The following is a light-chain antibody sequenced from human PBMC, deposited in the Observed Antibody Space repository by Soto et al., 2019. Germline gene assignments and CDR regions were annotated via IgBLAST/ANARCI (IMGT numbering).Light chain of an antibody. J-gene: IGKJ4*01. Sequence: EIVMTQSPATLSVSPGERATLSCRASQSVSSNLAWYQQKPDQAPRLLIYGASTRATGIPARFSGSGSGTEFTLTIRSLQAEDFAVYYCQQYNNSALPFGGGTKVEIK. V-gene: IGKV3-15*01. CDR3: QQYNNSALP. CDR1: QSVSSN. CDR2: GAS.